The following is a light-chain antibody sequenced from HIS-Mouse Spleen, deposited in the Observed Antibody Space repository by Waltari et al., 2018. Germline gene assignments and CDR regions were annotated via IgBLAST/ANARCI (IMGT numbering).Light chain of an antibody. Sequence: EIVMTQSPATLSVSPGERATLSCRASQSVSSNLAWYQQKPGQAPRSLIYGASARATGSPARFRGSGSGTEFTLTISSLQCEDCAVYYCQQYNNWPQTFGQGTKVEIK. V-gene: IGKV3-15*01. CDR2: GAS. J-gene: IGKJ1*01. CDR1: QSVSSN. CDR3: QQYNNWPQT.